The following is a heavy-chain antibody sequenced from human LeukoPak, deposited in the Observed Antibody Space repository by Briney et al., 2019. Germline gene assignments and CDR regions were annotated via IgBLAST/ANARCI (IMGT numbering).Heavy chain of an antibody. Sequence: GASVKVSCKVSGYTLTELSMHWVRQAPGKGLEWMGGFDPEDGETIYAQKFQGRVTMTEDTSTDTAYMELSSLRSEDTAVYYCATASLQLERLRDYHYGMDVWGQGTTVTVSS. J-gene: IGHJ6*02. V-gene: IGHV1-24*01. CDR3: ATASLQLERLRDYHYGMDV. CDR2: FDPEDGET. D-gene: IGHD1-1*01. CDR1: GYTLTELS.